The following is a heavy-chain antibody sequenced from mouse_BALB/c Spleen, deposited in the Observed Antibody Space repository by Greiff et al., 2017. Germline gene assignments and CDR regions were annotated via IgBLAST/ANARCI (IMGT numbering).Heavy chain of an antibody. J-gene: IGHJ3*01. CDR1: GFTFSSYT. V-gene: IGHV5-12-2*01. D-gene: IGHD3-2*01. CDR3: ARQGDSSGYVRFAY. CDR2: ISNGGGST. Sequence: EVQLVESGGGLVQPGGSLKLSCAASGFTFSSYTMSWVRQTPEKRLEWVAYISNGGGSTYYPDTVKGRFTISRDNAKNTLYLQMSSLKSEDTAMYYCARQGDSSGYVRFAYWGQGTVVTVSA.